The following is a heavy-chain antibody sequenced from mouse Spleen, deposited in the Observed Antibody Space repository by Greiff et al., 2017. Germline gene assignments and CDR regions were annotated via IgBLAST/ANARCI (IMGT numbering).Heavy chain of an antibody. D-gene: IGHD2-1*01. J-gene: IGHJ2*01. CDR2: ISSGGSYT. V-gene: IGHV5-9-3*01. Sequence: EVHLVESGGGLVKPEGSLKLSCAASGFTFSSYAMSWVRQTPEKRLEWVATISSGGSYTYYPDSVKGRFTISRDNAKNTLYLQMSSLRSEDTAMYYCAKGNYLYYFDYWGQGTTLTVSS. CDR1: GFTFSSYA. CDR3: AKGNYLYYFDY.